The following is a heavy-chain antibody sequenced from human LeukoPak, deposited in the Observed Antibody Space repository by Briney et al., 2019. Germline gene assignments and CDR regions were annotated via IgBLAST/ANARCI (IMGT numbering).Heavy chain of an antibody. Sequence: SETLSLTCTVSGGSISSHYWSWIRQPPGKGLEWIGYIYYSGSTNYNPSLKSRVTISVDTSKNQFSLKLSSVTAADTAVYYCARGQRGAYCYGSGSYYANWGQGTLVTVSS. CDR3: ARGQRGAYCYGSGSYYAN. J-gene: IGHJ4*02. V-gene: IGHV4-59*11. CDR1: GGSISSHY. CDR2: IYYSGST. D-gene: IGHD3-10*01.